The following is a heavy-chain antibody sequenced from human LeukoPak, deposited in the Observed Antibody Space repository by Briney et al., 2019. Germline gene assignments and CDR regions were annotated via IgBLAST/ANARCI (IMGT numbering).Heavy chain of an antibody. CDR1: GGSISSYY. Sequence: NPSETLPLTCTVSGGSISSYYWSWIRQPPGKGLEWIGYISYSGSTNYNPSLKSRVTISVDTSKNQLSLKLNSVTAADTAVYYCARYIWGSYPTFEDYWGQGSLVTVSS. V-gene: IGHV4-59*01. CDR2: ISYSGST. D-gene: IGHD3-16*02. CDR3: ARYIWGSYPTFEDY. J-gene: IGHJ4*02.